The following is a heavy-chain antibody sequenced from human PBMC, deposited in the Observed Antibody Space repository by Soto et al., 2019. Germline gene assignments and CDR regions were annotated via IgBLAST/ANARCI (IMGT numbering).Heavy chain of an antibody. V-gene: IGHV3-30*18. CDR1: GFTFSNYA. CDR3: AKETGPQGGFDY. CDR2: ISKDGSNK. Sequence: PGGSLRLSCAVSGFTFSNYAMHWFRQAPGKGLEWVAVISKDGSNKYYGDFVKGRFIISRDSSKNTLDLRMNSLREEDTAVYYCAKETGPQGGFDYWGQGTLVTVSS. J-gene: IGHJ4*02. D-gene: IGHD3-9*01.